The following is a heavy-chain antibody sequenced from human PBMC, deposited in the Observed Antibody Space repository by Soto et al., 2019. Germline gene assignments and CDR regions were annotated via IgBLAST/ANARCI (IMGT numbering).Heavy chain of an antibody. CDR2: IHWNDDE. V-gene: IGHV2-5*01. CDR1: GFSLTTSGVG. D-gene: IGHD4-17*01. CDR3: AHRQYGDYSY. Sequence: QITLKESGPTLVKPTQTLTLTCTFSGFSLTTSGVGVGWIRQPPGKALEWLALIHWNDDERYSPSLKNRLTITKDTPKNQVVLTMTNVDPADTGTYYCAHRQYGDYSYWGQGTLVTVSS. J-gene: IGHJ4*02.